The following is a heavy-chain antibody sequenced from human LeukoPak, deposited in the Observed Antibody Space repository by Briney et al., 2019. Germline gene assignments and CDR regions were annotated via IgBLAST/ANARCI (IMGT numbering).Heavy chain of an antibody. D-gene: IGHD3-3*01. V-gene: IGHV4-39*01. Sequence: SSETLSLTCTVSGGSIGSSSYYWGWIRQPPGKGLEWIGSIYYSGSTYYNPSLKSRVTISVDTSKNQFSLKLSSMTAADTAVYYCASYYFFPFDYWGQGTLVTVSS. J-gene: IGHJ4*02. CDR1: GGSIGSSSYY. CDR3: ASYYFFPFDY. CDR2: IYYSGST.